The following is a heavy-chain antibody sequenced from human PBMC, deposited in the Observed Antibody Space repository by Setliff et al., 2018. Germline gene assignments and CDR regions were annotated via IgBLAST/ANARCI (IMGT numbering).Heavy chain of an antibody. V-gene: IGHV3-74*01. CDR2: LSGDADVSRP. Sequence: GESLKISCAASGFNFSDYWMHWVRQVPGKGLVWVSRLSGDADVSRPTYADSVKGRFTTSRDNAKNTLYLQMNSLTVEDTALYYCAAGVITFGGVIEYWGRGTLVTVSS. J-gene: IGHJ4*02. D-gene: IGHD3-16*01. CDR1: GFNFSDYW. CDR3: AAGVITFGGVIEY.